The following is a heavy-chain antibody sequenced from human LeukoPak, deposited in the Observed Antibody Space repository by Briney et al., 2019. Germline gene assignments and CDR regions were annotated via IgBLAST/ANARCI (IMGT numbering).Heavy chain of an antibody. V-gene: IGHV1-69*05. CDR1: GGTFSSYA. Sequence: GASVKVSCKASGGTFSSYAISWVRQAPGQGLEWMGGIIPIFGTANYAQKFQGRVTITTDESTSTVYMELSSLRSEDTAVYYCAIRLSAVAGIDYWGQGTLVTVSS. CDR3: AIRLSAVAGIDY. J-gene: IGHJ4*02. D-gene: IGHD6-19*01. CDR2: IIPIFGTA.